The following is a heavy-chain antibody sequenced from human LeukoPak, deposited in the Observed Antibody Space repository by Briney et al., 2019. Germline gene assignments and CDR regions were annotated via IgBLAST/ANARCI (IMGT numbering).Heavy chain of an antibody. CDR2: IIGSGGDT. CDR1: GFTFSSYA. D-gene: IGHD6-13*01. CDR3: AKAWAAAGTFAS. V-gene: IGHV3-23*01. J-gene: IGHJ4*02. Sequence: PGGSLRLSCAASGFTFSSYAMSWVRQAPGKGLEWVSTIIGSGGDTYYADSVKGRFTISRDTSKNMLYLQMNSLRAEATAVYYCAKAWAAAGTFASWGQGTLVTVSS.